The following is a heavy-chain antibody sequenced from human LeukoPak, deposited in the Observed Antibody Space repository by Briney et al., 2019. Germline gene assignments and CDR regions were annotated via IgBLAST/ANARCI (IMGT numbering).Heavy chain of an antibody. CDR2: ISGSGGST. CDR1: GFTFSSYA. Sequence: PGGSLRLSCAASGFTFSSYAMSWVRQAPGKGLEWVSAISGSGGSTYYADSVKGRFTISRDNSKNTLYLQMNSLRAEDTAVYYCAKGGHRVVITSAHFQHWGQGTLVTVSS. J-gene: IGHJ1*01. D-gene: IGHD2-21*01. CDR3: AKGGHRVVITSAHFQH. V-gene: IGHV3-23*01.